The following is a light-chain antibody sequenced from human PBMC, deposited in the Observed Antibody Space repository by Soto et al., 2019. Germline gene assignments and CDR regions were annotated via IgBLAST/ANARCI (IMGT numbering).Light chain of an antibody. Sequence: ETVLTQSPATLSLSPGERATLSCRASQSVSSYFAWYQQKPDQAPRLLIYDTSNRATGIAARFSGSRSGTDFTLTISSLEPEDFAVYYCQQRSNWPPSWTFGQGTKVEIK. CDR1: QSVSSY. J-gene: IGKJ1*01. V-gene: IGKV3-11*01. CDR3: QQRSNWPPSWT. CDR2: DTS.